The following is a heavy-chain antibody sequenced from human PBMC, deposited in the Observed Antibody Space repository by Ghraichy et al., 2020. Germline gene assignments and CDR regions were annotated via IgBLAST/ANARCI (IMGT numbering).Heavy chain of an antibody. J-gene: IGHJ4*02. CDR1: GASITTSS. V-gene: IGHV4-59*01. D-gene: IGHD3-3*02. CDR3: ARDFASSAFGF. CDR2: ISNDGTT. Sequence: SETLSLTCTVSGASITTSSWNWIRQIPGKGLEWIGYISNDGTTNYNPSLKSRVTISIDTSRNQFSLNLNSVTAADTAVYFCARDFASSAFGFWGQGTLVTVYS.